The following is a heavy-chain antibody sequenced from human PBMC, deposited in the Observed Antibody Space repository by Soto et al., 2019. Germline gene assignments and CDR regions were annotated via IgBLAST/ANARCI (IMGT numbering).Heavy chain of an antibody. CDR3: ARGYYDILTGPFDY. CDR1: GGTFSSYA. Sequence: EASVKVSCKASGGTFSSYAISWVRQAPGQGLEWMGGIIPIFGTANYAQKFQGRVTITADESTSTAYMELSSLRSEDTAVYYCARGYYDILTGPFDYWAQGTLVTVSS. V-gene: IGHV1-69*13. J-gene: IGHJ4*02. CDR2: IIPIFGTA. D-gene: IGHD3-9*01.